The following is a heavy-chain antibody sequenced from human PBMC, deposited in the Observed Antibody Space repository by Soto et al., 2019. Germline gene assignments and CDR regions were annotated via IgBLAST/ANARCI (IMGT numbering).Heavy chain of an antibody. Sequence: TLSLTCTVSGGSISSGGYYWSWIRQHPGKGLEWIGYIYYSGSTYYNPSLKSRVTISVDTSKNQFSLKLSSVTAADTAVYYCARAPTRSRSWDYYYYGMDVWGQGTTVTVSS. CDR3: ARAPTRSRSWDYYYYGMDV. V-gene: IGHV4-31*03. CDR2: IYYSGST. CDR1: GGSISSGGYY. J-gene: IGHJ6*02. D-gene: IGHD6-13*01.